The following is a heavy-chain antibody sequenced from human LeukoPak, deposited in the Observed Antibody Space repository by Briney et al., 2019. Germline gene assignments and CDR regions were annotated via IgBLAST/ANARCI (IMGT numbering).Heavy chain of an antibody. CDR3: ARDLNDYCATTNCFTATDVDATVVDN. CDR1: GYTFSDYY. Sequence: ASSVKVSCETSGYTFSDYYMHWVRQAPGQGLEWMGWINPNSGITIYAQRFQGRVSLTRDTSISKAYMELKSLRSDDTAVYYCARDLNDYCATTNCFTATDVDATVVDNWGQGALVTVFS. CDR2: INPNSGIT. D-gene: IGHD4/OR15-4a*01. J-gene: IGHJ4*02. V-gene: IGHV1-2*02.